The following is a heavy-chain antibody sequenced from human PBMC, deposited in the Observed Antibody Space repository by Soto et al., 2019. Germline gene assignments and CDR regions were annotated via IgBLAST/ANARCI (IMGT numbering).Heavy chain of an antibody. CDR1: GGSISSGGYY. D-gene: IGHD3-10*01. V-gene: IGHV4-31*03. CDR2: IYYSGST. Sequence: VQLQESGPGLVKPSQTLSLTCTVSGGSISSGGYYWSWIRQHPGKGLEWIGYIYYSGSTYYTPSLKSRVTISVDTSKNQFSLKLSSVTAADTAMYYCARDPAGSGSYWDYWGQGTLVTVSS. CDR3: ARDPAGSGSYWDY. J-gene: IGHJ4*02.